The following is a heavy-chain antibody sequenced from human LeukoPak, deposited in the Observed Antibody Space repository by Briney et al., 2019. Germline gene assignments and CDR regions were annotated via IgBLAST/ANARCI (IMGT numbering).Heavy chain of an antibody. Sequence: PGGSLRLSCSASGFTFSSDAMYWVRQAPGKGLEYVSAISDNGGYTYYADSVKGRFTISRDNSKNTLYLQLNSLRAEETAIYYCAKSTIRPGWMFPIDYWGQGTLVTVSS. J-gene: IGHJ4*02. D-gene: IGHD2-21*01. CDR3: AKSTIRPGWMFPIDY. CDR1: GFTFSSDA. CDR2: ISDNGGYT. V-gene: IGHV3-64*04.